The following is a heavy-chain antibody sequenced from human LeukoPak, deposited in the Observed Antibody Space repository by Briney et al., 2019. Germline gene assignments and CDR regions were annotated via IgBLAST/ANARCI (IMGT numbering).Heavy chain of an antibody. Sequence: GASVKVSCKASGYTLTSYDINWVRLATGQGLEWMGWMNPNSGRTGYAQNFQGRITITRNTSISTAYMELSSLRSEDTAVYYCTRETSSRYFDYWGQGTLVTVSS. CDR2: MNPNSGRT. CDR3: TRETSSRYFDY. CDR1: GYTLTSYD. V-gene: IGHV1-8*01. J-gene: IGHJ4*02.